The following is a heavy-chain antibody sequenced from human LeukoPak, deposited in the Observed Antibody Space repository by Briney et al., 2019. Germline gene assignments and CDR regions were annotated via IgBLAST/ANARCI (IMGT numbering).Heavy chain of an antibody. Sequence: GGSLRLSCAASGFTFSSYSMNWVRQAPGKGLEWVSSISSSSSYIYYADSVKGRFTISRDNAKNSLYLQMNSLRAEDTAVYYCARRRVGFIAVAGTHDYWGQGTLVTVSS. D-gene: IGHD6-19*01. CDR2: ISSSSSYI. J-gene: IGHJ4*02. V-gene: IGHV3-21*01. CDR1: GFTFSSYS. CDR3: ARRRVGFIAVAGTHDY.